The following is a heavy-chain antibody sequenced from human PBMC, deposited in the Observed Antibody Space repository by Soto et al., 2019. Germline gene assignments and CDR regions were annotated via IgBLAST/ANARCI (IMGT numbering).Heavy chain of an antibody. V-gene: IGHV1-69*13. CDR2: IIPLFGTT. J-gene: IGHJ5*02. Sequence: SVKVSCKASGGNFTNSGISWERQAPGQGLEWMGGIIPLFGTTNYAHKFRGRVTVTADESTSTVYMELNSLRSEDTAMYYCARAHRNSWYNWFDPWGQGTLVTVSS. D-gene: IGHD6-13*01. CDR1: GGNFTNSG. CDR3: ARAHRNSWYNWFDP.